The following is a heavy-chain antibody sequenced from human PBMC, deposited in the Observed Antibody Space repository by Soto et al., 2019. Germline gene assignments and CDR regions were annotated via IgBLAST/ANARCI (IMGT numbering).Heavy chain of an antibody. D-gene: IGHD3-3*02. Sequence: QVQLQESGPGLVKPSETLSLTCTVSSDSISSYYWSWIRQPPGKGLEWIGYIYYSGTTNYNPSLQGRVTISVDTSKNQFSLKLSSVTAADSTVYYCARGGTSISLPTFDYWGQGTLVTVSS. J-gene: IGHJ4*02. CDR2: IYYSGTT. CDR3: ARGGTSISLPTFDY. V-gene: IGHV4-59*01. CDR1: SDSISSYY.